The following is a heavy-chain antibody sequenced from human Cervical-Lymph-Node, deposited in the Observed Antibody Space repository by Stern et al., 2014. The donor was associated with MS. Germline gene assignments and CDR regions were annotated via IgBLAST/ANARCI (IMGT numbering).Heavy chain of an antibody. D-gene: IGHD2-21*01. J-gene: IGHJ4*02. CDR1: GGTFSTYA. V-gene: IGHV1-69*01. CDR2: IIPICGTA. CDR3: ARDSKARGGGYPPDY. Sequence: QVQLVQSGAEVKKPGSSVKVSCTASGGTFSTYAISWVRQAPGQGLEWMGGIIPICGTANYAQKFQGRVTITADESTSTAYMELSSLRSEDTALYYCARDSKARGGGYPPDYWGQGTLVTVSS.